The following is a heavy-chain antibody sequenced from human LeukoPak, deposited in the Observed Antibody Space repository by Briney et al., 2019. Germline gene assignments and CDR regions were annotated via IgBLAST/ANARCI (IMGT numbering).Heavy chain of an antibody. V-gene: IGHV3-23*01. CDR3: AKGYNVGYGAPAGYYFDY. D-gene: IGHD5-18*01. J-gene: IGHJ4*02. CDR2: ISGSGGST. Sequence: GGSLRLSCAASGFTFSSYAMSWVRQAPGKGLEWVAAISGSGGSTYYVDSVKDRFTISRDNSKNTLYLQMNSLRADDTSVYYCAKGYNVGYGAPAGYYFDYWGQGTLVTVSS. CDR1: GFTFSSYA.